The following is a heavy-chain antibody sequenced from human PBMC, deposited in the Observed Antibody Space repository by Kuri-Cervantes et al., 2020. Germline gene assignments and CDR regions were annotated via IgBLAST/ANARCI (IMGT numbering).Heavy chain of an antibody. CDR2: INHSGST. Sequence: SETLSLTCAVYGGSFSGYYWSWIRQPPGKGLEWIGEINHSGSTNYNPSLKSRVTISVDTSKNQFSLKLSSVTAADTAVYYCAKDQGTGDVLPSDWGQGTLVTVSS. V-gene: IGHV4-34*01. J-gene: IGHJ4*02. CDR3: AKDQGTGDVLPSD. D-gene: IGHD7-27*01. CDR1: GGSFSGYY.